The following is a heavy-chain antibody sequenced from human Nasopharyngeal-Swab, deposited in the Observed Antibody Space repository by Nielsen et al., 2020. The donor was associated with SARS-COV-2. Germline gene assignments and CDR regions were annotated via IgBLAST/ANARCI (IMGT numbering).Heavy chain of an antibody. J-gene: IGHJ6*02. CDR1: GGSFSGYY. D-gene: IGHD6-6*01. CDR3: ARWGVSSSFYYYYGMDV. Sequence: SETLSLTCAVYGGSFSGYYWSWIRQPPGKGLEWIGEINHSGRTNYNPSLKSRVTISVDTSKNQFSLKLSSVTAADTAVYYCARWGVSSSFYYYYGMDVWGQGTTVTVSS. CDR2: INHSGRT. V-gene: IGHV4-34*01.